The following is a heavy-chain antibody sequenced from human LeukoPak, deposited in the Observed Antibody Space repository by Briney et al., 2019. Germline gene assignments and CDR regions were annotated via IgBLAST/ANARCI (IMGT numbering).Heavy chain of an antibody. D-gene: IGHD3-10*01. CDR3: ARAGGFTILRGVVNNWFDP. J-gene: IGHJ5*02. Sequence: SETLSLTCTVSGGSISSYYWSWIRQPAGKGLEWIGRIYTSGSTNYNPSLKSRVTMSVDTSKNQFSLKLSSVTAADTAVYYCARAGGFTILRGVVNNWFDPWGQGTLVTVSS. V-gene: IGHV4-4*07. CDR2: IYTSGST. CDR1: GGSISSYY.